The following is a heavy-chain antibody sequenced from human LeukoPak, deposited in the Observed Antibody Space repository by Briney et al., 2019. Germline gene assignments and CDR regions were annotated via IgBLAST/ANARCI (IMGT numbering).Heavy chain of an antibody. J-gene: IGHJ4*02. CDR3: AREYGDQYFDY. Sequence: GGSLRLSCAASGFIFSSYGMHWVRQAPGKGLEWVAVIWYDGSNKYYADSVKGRFTISRDNSKNTLYLQMNSLRAEDTAVYYCAREYGDQYFDYWGQGTLVTVSS. CDR2: IWYDGSNK. D-gene: IGHD4-17*01. V-gene: IGHV3-33*01. CDR1: GFIFSSYG.